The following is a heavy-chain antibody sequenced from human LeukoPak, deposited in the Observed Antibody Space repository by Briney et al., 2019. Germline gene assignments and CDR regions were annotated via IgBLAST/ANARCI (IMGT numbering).Heavy chain of an antibody. CDR1: GFAFSNYA. Sequence: PGGSLRLSCTASGFAFSNYAMNWVRQAPGKGLEWVSGISGFNTYYADSVRGRFTISRDNSRNVMYLQMNGLRAEDTAIYYCAKDVCTSPRCLLYFGSWGQGTPVTVSS. D-gene: IGHD2-8*01. V-gene: IGHV3-23*01. CDR2: ISGFNT. J-gene: IGHJ4*02. CDR3: AKDVCTSPRCLLYFGS.